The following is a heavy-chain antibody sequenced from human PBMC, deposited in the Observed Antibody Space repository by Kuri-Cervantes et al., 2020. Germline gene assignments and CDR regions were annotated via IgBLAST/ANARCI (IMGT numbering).Heavy chain of an antibody. J-gene: IGHJ6*03. V-gene: IGHV4-59*01. CDR3: ARINWGSGYYYMDV. CDR1: GGSISTYY. CDR2: IYWSGST. D-gene: IGHD7-27*01. Sequence: SETLSLTCTVSGGSISTYYWSWIRQPPGKGLEWIGYIYWSGSTNYNPSLQSRVTISVDTSKNQFSLKLSSVTAADTAVYYCARINWGSGYYYMDVWGKGTTVTVSS.